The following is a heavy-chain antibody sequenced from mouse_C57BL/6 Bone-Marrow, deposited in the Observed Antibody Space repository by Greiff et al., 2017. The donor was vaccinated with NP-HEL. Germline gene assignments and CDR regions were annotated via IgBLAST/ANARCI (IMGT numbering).Heavy chain of an antibody. CDR1: GYTFTSYW. CDR3: ARGPPVGY. J-gene: IGHJ2*01. Sequence: QVQLQQPGAELVKPGASVKLSCKASGYTFTSYWMHWVKQRPGQGLEWIGMIHPNSGSTNYNEKFKSKATLTIDKSSSTAYMQVGSLTSEGSAVYYCARGPPVGYWGKGTTLTVSS. V-gene: IGHV1-64*01. CDR2: IHPNSGST.